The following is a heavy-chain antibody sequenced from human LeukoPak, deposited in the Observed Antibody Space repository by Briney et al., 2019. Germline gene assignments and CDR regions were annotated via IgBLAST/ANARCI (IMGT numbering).Heavy chain of an antibody. CDR3: ARTPPNCSGGSCYSGVTFDY. CDR1: GGSISSYY. V-gene: IGHV4-59*01. D-gene: IGHD2-15*01. CDR2: IYYSGFT. J-gene: IGHJ4*02. Sequence: SETLSLTCTVSGGSISSYYWNWIRQPPGKGLEWIGYIYYSGFTNYNPSLKSRVTISVDTSKNQFSLKLSSVTAADTAVYYCARTPPNCSGGSCYSGVTFDYWGQGTLVTVSS.